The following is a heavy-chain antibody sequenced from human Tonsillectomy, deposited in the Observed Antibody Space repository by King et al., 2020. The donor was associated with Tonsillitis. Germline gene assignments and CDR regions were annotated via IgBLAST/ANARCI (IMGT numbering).Heavy chain of an antibody. V-gene: IGHV1-2*02. Sequence: VQLVQSGAEVKKPGASVKVSCKASGYTFTGYYMHWVRQAPGQGLEWMGRINPNSGGTNYAQKFQGRVTMTRDTSISTAYMELSSLRSDDTAVYYCARGYNRGWPHFYYYGMDVWGQGTTVTVSS. D-gene: IGHD6-19*01. CDR1: GYTFTGYY. CDR2: INPNSGGT. J-gene: IGHJ6*02. CDR3: ARGYNRGWPHFYYYGMDV.